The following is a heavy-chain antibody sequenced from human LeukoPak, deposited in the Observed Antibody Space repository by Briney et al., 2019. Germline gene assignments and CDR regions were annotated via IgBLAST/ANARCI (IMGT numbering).Heavy chain of an antibody. CDR1: GGSFSGYY. V-gene: IGHV4-34*01. D-gene: IGHD3-10*01. J-gene: IGHJ4*02. CDR2: INHSGST. CDR3: ARAYY. Sequence: SETLSLTCAVYGGSFSGYYWSWIRQPPGKGLEWIGEINHSGSTNYNPSLKSRVTISVDTSKNQFSLRLSSVTAADTAVYYCARAYYWGQGTLVTVSS.